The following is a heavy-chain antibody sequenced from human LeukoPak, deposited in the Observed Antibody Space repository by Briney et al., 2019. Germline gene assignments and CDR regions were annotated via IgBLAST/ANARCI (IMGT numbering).Heavy chain of an antibody. CDR3: AREGYCSGGSCYYYYMDV. CDR1: GGSFSGYY. J-gene: IGHJ6*03. V-gene: IGHV4-34*01. CDR2: INHSGST. D-gene: IGHD2-15*01. Sequence: KTSETLSLTCAVYGGSFSGYYWSWIRQPPGKGLEWIGEINHSGSTNYNPSLKSRVTISVDTSKNQFSLKLSSVTAADTAAYYCAREGYCSGGSCYYYYMDVWGKGTTVTVSS.